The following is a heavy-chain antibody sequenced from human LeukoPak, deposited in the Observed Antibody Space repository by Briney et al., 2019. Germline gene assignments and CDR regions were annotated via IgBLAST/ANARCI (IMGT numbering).Heavy chain of an antibody. J-gene: IGHJ4*02. D-gene: IGHD1-26*01. CDR1: GGSISSGGYY. CDR3: ARGDWSSSDY. CDR2: IYHSGST. Sequence: SETLSLTCTVSGGSISSGGYYWSWIRQPPGKGLEWIRYIYHSGSTYYNPSLKSRVTISVDRSKNQFSLKLSSVTAADTAVYYCARGDWSSSDYWGQGTLVTVSS. V-gene: IGHV4-30-2*01.